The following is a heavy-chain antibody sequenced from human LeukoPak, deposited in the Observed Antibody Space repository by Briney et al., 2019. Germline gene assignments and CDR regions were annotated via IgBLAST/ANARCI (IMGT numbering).Heavy chain of an antibody. V-gene: IGHV3-7*04. D-gene: IGHD1-26*01. CDR2: IKQDGSEK. CDR3: ARDEPNLYSGSLG. J-gene: IGHJ4*02. Sequence: PGGSPRLSCAASGFTFSDYYMSWIRQAPGKGLEWVANIKQDGSEKYYVDSVKGRFTISRDNAKNSLYLQMNSLRAEHTAVYYCARDEPNLYSGSLGWGQGTLVTVSS. CDR1: GFTFSDYY.